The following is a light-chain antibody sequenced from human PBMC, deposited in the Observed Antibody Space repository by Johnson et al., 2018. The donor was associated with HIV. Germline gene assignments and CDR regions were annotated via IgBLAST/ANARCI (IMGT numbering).Light chain of an antibody. CDR3: GTWDTSLSARYV. Sequence: QSALTQPPSVSAAPGQKVTISCSGSSSNIGNNYVSWYQQLPGTVPKLLIYDNNKRPSGIPDRFSGSKSGTSATLGITGLQTGDEADYYCGTWDTSLSARYVFGTGTKVTVL. J-gene: IGLJ1*01. CDR2: DNN. CDR1: SSNIGNNY. V-gene: IGLV1-51*01.